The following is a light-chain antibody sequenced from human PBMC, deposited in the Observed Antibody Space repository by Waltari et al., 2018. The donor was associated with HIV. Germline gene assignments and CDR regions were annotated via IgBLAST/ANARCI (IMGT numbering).Light chain of an antibody. CDR1: NSDLGTYNY. Sequence: QSALTQPASVSGSPGQSITISCTGTNSDLGTYNYVSWYQQQSGKAPRLLISEVNNRPSGVSNRFSGSKAGNTASLSISGLQAEDEGKYYCSSYTATKILVFGGGTDVTVL. V-gene: IGLV2-14*03. J-gene: IGLJ2*01. CDR2: EVN. CDR3: SSYTATKILV.